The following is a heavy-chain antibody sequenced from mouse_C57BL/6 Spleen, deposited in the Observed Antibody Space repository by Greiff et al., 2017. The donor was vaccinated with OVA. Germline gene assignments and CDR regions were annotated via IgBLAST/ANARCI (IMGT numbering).Heavy chain of an antibody. V-gene: IGHV1-26*01. Sequence: VQLQQSGPELVKPGASVKISCKASGYTFTDYYMNWVKQSHGKSLEWIGDINPNNGGTSYNQKFKGKATLTVDKSSSTAYMELRSLTSEDSAVYYCARSGYYYGSPWFAYWGQGTLVTVSA. J-gene: IGHJ3*01. CDR3: ARSGYYYGSPWFAY. CDR2: INPNNGGT. D-gene: IGHD1-1*01. CDR1: GYTFTDYY.